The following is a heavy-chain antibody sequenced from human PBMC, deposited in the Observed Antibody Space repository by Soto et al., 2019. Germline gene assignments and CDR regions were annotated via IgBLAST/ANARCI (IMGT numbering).Heavy chain of an antibody. CDR2: ISYDGSNK. CDR3: AKDSAGADFWSGYYPHRYYCAMDV. CDR1: GFTFSSYG. Sequence: GGSLRLSCAASGFTFSSYGMHWVRQAPGKGLEWVAVISYDGSNKYYADSVKGRFTISRDNSKNTLYLQMNSLRAEDTAVYYGAKDSAGADFWSGYYPHRYYCAMDVWGRGTTVTVS. J-gene: IGHJ6*02. D-gene: IGHD3-3*01. V-gene: IGHV3-30*18.